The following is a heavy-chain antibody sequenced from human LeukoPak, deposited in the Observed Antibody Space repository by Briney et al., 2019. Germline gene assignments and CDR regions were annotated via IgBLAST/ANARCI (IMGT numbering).Heavy chain of an antibody. CDR3: ARGSGVQVWSSLDY. CDR1: GFTVSSTY. Sequence: GGSLRLSCAASGFTVSSTYMSWVRQAPGKGLEWVSSISSSGSYIYHADSMKGQFTISRDNAKNSLHLQMNSLRAEDTAVYYCARGSGVQVWSSLDYWGQGTLVTVSS. D-gene: IGHD5-18*01. J-gene: IGHJ4*02. V-gene: IGHV3-21*01. CDR2: ISSSGSYI.